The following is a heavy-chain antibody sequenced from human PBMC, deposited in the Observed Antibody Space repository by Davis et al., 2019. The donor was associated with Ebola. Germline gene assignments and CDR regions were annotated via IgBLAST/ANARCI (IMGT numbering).Heavy chain of an antibody. CDR1: GFTFSASW. Sequence: GESLKISCAASGFTFSASWMSWVRQAPGKGLEWVADIKHDGIETKYADSVKGRFAISRDNAKTSLYLQMNSLRAEDTAVYYCARVMMTTDYYYYGLDVWGQGTTVSVSS. V-gene: IGHV3-7*01. D-gene: IGHD4-17*01. CDR3: ARVMMTTDYYYYGLDV. J-gene: IGHJ6*02. CDR2: IKHDGIET.